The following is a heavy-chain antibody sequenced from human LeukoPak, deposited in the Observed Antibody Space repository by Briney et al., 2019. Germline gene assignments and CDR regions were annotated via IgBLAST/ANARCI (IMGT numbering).Heavy chain of an antibody. CDR3: ARALVPAADVLEADY. J-gene: IGHJ4*02. CDR2: FSDDEGRT. Sequence: GGSLRLSCEVSGFTFSSYWIHWVRQAPGKGLVWVSRFSDDEGRTVYADSVKGRFTISRDNSKNTLYLQMNSLRAEDTAVYYCARALVPAADVLEADYWGQGTLVTVSS. D-gene: IGHD2-2*01. CDR1: GFTFSSYW. V-gene: IGHV3-74*01.